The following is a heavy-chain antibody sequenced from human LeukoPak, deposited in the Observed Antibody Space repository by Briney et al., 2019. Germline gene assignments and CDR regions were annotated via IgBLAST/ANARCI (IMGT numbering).Heavy chain of an antibody. J-gene: IGHJ5*02. CDR1: GFTFSSYS. D-gene: IGHD1-26*01. CDR2: ISSSSSTI. CDR3: AKEIGGGKVGSGNLP. V-gene: IGHV3-48*01. Sequence: PGGSLRLSCAASGFTFSSYSMNWVRQAPGKGLEWVSYISSSSSTIYYADSVKGRFTISRDNAKNSLYLQMNSLRAEDTAVYYCAKEIGGGKVGSGNLPWGQGTLVTVSS.